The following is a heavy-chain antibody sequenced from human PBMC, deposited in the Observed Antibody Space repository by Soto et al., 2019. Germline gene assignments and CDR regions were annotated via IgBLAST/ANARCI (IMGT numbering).Heavy chain of an antibody. D-gene: IGHD3-16*02. V-gene: IGHV4-31*03. CDR2: IYNNGSP. CDR3: ARDGRLHLGELSLWSWFDP. CDR1: GGSISSGGYY. J-gene: IGHJ5*02. Sequence: QVQLQESGPGLVKPSQTLSLTCTVSGGSISSGGYYWSWIRRHPGKGQEWIGYIYNNGSPYYNPPLKSRVTISVDTSKNQFSLKLSSVTAADTAVYYCARDGRLHLGELSLWSWFDPWGQGTLVTVSS.